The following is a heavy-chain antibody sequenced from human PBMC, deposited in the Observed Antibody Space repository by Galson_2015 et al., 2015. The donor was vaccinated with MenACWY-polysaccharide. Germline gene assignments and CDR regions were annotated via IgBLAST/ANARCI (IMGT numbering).Heavy chain of an antibody. CDR2: IIPIAGMV. CDR1: GGTFSDYG. D-gene: IGHD1-7*01. Sequence: SVKVSCKASGGTFSDYGFGWVRQAPGQGLEWMGRIIPIAGMVNYAQRFQGRVTITADRSTSTVHLEMSSLTSGDTAVYYCARVDCTGTTCYFAHWGQGTLVTVSS. V-gene: IGHV1-69*04. CDR3: ARVDCTGTTCYFAH. J-gene: IGHJ4*02.